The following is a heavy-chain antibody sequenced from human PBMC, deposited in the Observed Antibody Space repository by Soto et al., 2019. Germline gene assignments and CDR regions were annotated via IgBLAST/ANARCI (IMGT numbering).Heavy chain of an antibody. CDR3: AKDPAEYSSHKIWFDP. D-gene: IGHD6-6*01. CDR1: GFTFSSYA. J-gene: IGHJ5*02. Sequence: GGSLRLSCAASGFTFSSYAMSWVRQAPGKGLEWVSAISGSGGSTYYADSVKGRFTISRDNSKNTLYLQMNSLRAEDTAVYYCAKDPAEYSSHKIWFDPWGQGTLVTVSS. V-gene: IGHV3-23*01. CDR2: ISGSGGST.